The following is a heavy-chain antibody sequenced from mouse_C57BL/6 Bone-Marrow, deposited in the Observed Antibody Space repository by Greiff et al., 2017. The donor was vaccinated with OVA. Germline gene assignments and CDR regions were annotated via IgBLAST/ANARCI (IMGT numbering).Heavy chain of an antibody. CDR3: AREPLYCSIYYFDY. CDR2: IYPSDSET. CDR1: GYTFTSYW. V-gene: IGHV1-61*01. J-gene: IGHJ2*01. Sequence: VQLQQPGAELVRPGSSVKLSCKASGYTFTSYWMDWVKQRPGQGLEWIGNIYPSDSETHYNQKFKDKATLTVDKSSSTAYMQLSSLTSEDSAVYYCAREPLYCSIYYFDYWGQGTTLTVSS. D-gene: IGHD1-1*01.